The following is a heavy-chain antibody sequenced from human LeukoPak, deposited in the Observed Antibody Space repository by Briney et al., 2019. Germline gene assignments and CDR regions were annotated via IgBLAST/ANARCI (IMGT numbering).Heavy chain of an antibody. D-gene: IGHD1-26*01. CDR1: GFIFGSYG. V-gene: IGHV3-33*01. J-gene: IGHJ4*02. CDR3: ARDHSTTGTYPADY. Sequence: GGSLRLSCVASGFIFGSYGMHWVRQAPGKGLEWVAVIWYDGNKKYYENSVKGRFTISRDNSKNTLYLQMNSLRVEDSAVYYCARDHSTTGTYPADYWGQGTLVTVSS. CDR2: IWYDGNKK.